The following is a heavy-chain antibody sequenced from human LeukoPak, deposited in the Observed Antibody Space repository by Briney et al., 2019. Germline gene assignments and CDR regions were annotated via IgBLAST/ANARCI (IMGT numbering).Heavy chain of an antibody. CDR1: GFTFSSYW. CDR2: INSDGYSF. CDR3: ARGEAVAGTDH. Sequence: PGGSLRLSCAASGFTFSSYWMHWVRQVPGKGLEWLARINSDGYSFSYADSVKGRFTISRDNAKKTLYLQMNSLRVEDTAMYYCARGEAVAGTDHWGQGVLVIVSS. D-gene: IGHD6-19*01. J-gene: IGHJ4*01. V-gene: IGHV3-74*01.